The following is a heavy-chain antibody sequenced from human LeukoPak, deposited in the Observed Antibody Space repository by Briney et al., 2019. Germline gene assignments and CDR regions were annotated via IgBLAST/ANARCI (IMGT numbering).Heavy chain of an antibody. CDR1: DFIFSSYA. J-gene: IGHJ1*01. Sequence: GGSLRLSCVVSDFIFSSYAMSWVRQVPGKGLEWVSVISGSGVSTNYADSVKGRFTISRVNSKNTLYLQMNSLRAEDTAVYYCTKDITVQIWLLGFNSWGQGTLVTVAS. D-gene: IGHD3-22*01. CDR3: TKDITVQIWLLGFNS. V-gene: IGHV3-23*01. CDR2: ISGSGVST.